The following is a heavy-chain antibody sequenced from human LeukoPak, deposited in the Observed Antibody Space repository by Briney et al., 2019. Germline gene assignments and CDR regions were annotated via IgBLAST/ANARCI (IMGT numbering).Heavy chain of an antibody. D-gene: IGHD2-2*02. J-gene: IGHJ4*02. Sequence: SETLSLTCTVSGGSISSYYWSWIRQPPGKGLEWIGYIYYSGSTNYNPSLKSRVTISVDTSKNQFSLKLSSVTAADTAVYYCARQGYCSSTSCYTSFDYWGQGTLDTVSS. CDR2: IYYSGST. V-gene: IGHV4-59*08. CDR3: ARQGYCSSTSCYTSFDY. CDR1: GGSISSYY.